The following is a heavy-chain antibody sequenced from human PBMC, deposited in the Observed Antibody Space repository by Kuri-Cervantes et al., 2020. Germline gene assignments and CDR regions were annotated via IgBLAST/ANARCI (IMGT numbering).Heavy chain of an antibody. V-gene: IGHV3-21*01. Sequence: ETLSLTCAASGFTFSSYSMNWVRQAPGKGLEWVSSISSSSSYIYYADSVKGRFTISRDNDKNTLFLQMNSLRAEDTALYYCASGYSSGSAYWGQGTLVTVSS. D-gene: IGHD6-19*01. CDR2: ISSSSSYI. CDR1: GFTFSSYS. J-gene: IGHJ4*02. CDR3: ASGYSSGSAY.